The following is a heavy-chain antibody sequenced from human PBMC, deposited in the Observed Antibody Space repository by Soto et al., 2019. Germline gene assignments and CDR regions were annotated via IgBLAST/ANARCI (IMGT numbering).Heavy chain of an antibody. D-gene: IGHD3-10*01. CDR3: VGGQYYFDY. J-gene: IGHJ4*02. CDR2: ISYDGSDK. Sequence: QVQLVESGGGVVQPGRSLRLSCAASGFPFTSYGMHWVRECPDKGLEWAAIISYDGSDKYYADSVKGRFTISRDNSKNTLYLQMNSLRPEDTALYYCVGGQYYFDYRGQGTLVIVSS. CDR1: GFPFTSYG. V-gene: IGHV3-30*03.